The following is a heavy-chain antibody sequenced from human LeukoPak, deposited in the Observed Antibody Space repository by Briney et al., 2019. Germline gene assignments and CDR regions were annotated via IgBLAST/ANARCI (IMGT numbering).Heavy chain of an antibody. V-gene: IGHV4-39*07. Sequence: SETLSLTCIVSRGSISSSNYYWGWFRQPPGKGLEWIGRIYTSGSTNYNPSLKSRVTMSVDTSKNQFSLKLSSVTAADTAVYYCARYNWNDFTFDYWGQGTLVTVSS. CDR2: IYTSGST. CDR3: ARYNWNDFTFDY. CDR1: RGSISSSNYY. D-gene: IGHD1-1*01. J-gene: IGHJ4*02.